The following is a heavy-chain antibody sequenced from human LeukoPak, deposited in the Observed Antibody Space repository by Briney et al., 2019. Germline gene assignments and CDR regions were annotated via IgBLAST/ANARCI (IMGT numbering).Heavy chain of an antibody. CDR3: AGRYCSGGSCYTTTHVNWFDP. J-gene: IGHJ5*02. Sequence: SETLSLTCTVSGGSISSSSYYWGWIRQPPGKGLEWIGSIYSSGSTYYNPSLKSRVTISVDTSKNQFSLKLSSVTAADTAVYYCAGRYCSGGSCYTTTHVNWFDPWGQGTLVTVSS. V-gene: IGHV4-39*01. D-gene: IGHD2-15*01. CDR2: IYSSGST. CDR1: GGSISSSSYY.